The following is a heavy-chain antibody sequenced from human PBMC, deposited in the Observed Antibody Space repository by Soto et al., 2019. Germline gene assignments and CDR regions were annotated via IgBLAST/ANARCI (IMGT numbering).Heavy chain of an antibody. CDR1: GFTLSKYA. Sequence: PGGSLRLSCAASGFTLSKYAMYWVRQAPGRGPEWVAVVSFDGNNRFHADSVRGRFTISRDNAKSTLFLQINSLRGDDTAVYYCLRSGDNYNLLDYWGQGTPVTVSS. J-gene: IGHJ4*02. CDR2: VSFDGNNR. CDR3: LRSGDNYNLLDY. V-gene: IGHV3-30*04. D-gene: IGHD1-1*01.